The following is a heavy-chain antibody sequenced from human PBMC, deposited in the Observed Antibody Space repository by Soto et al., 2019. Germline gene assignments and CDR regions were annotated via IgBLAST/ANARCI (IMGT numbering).Heavy chain of an antibody. J-gene: IGHJ6*02. V-gene: IGHV3-21*01. D-gene: IGHD3-9*01. Sequence: GGSLRLSCAASGFTFSSYSMNWVRQAPGKGLEWVSSISSSSSYIYYADSVKGRFTISRDNAKNSLYLQMNSLRAEDTAVYYCAREYYDILTGPYYYYGMDVWGQGTTVTVSS. CDR2: ISSSSSYI. CDR1: GFTFSSYS. CDR3: AREYYDILTGPYYYYGMDV.